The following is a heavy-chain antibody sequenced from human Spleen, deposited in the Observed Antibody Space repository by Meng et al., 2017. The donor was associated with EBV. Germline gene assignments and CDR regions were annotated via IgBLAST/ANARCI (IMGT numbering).Heavy chain of an antibody. D-gene: IGHD3-10*01. Sequence: QAQLQDWRHRLVESRCTPSLTCTLSCGPISSDNWWSWVRQPPGKGLEWIGEIWHSGTNYSPSLKSRVTISVDKSKNQFSLNLGFMTAADTAVYYCARDLRPWLGGFDAWGPGTLVTASS. V-gene: IGHV4-4*03. CDR2: IWHSGT. J-gene: IGHJ5*02. CDR1: CGPISSDNW. CDR3: ARDLRPWLGGFDA.